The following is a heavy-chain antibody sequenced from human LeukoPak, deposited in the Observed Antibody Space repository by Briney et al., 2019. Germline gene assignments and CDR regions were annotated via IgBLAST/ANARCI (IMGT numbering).Heavy chain of an antibody. CDR2: ISDDGRNK. D-gene: IGHD4-17*01. V-gene: IGHV3-30*18. CDR3: AKRPSDYGDYVTYFDY. J-gene: IGHJ4*02. Sequence: EGSLRLSCAASGFSLISYGMRWVRQAPGKGLEWVGVISDDGRNKKYADSVKGRFTISRDNSKDTLYLQMNSLRDEDTAVYYCAKRPSDYGDYVTYFDYWGQGTLVTVSS. CDR1: GFSLISYG.